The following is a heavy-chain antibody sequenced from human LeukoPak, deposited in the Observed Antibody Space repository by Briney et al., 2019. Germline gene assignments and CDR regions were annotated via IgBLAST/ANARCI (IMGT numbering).Heavy chain of an antibody. CDR3: ARVQGYCSSTSCYPDTNFDY. J-gene: IGHJ4*02. CDR2: INPNSGGT. Sequence: ASVKVSCKASGYTFTGYYMHWVRQAPGQGLEWMGWINPNSGGTNYAQKFQGRVTMTRDTFISTAYMELSRLRSDDTAVYYCARVQGYCSSTSCYPDTNFDYWGQGTLVTVSS. D-gene: IGHD2-2*01. V-gene: IGHV1-2*02. CDR1: GYTFTGYY.